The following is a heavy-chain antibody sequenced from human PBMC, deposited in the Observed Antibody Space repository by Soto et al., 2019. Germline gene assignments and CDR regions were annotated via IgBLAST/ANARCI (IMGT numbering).Heavy chain of an antibody. Sequence: LSLTCTVSGGSISSYYWSWIRQPPGKGLEWIGYIYYSGSTNYNPSLKSRVTISVDTSKNQFSLKLSSVTAADTAVYYCARENGYCSGGSCYGWGYYYYGMDVWGQGTTVTVSS. CDR3: ARENGYCSGGSCYGWGYYYYGMDV. CDR2: IYYSGST. V-gene: IGHV4-59*01. D-gene: IGHD2-15*01. CDR1: GGSISSYY. J-gene: IGHJ6*02.